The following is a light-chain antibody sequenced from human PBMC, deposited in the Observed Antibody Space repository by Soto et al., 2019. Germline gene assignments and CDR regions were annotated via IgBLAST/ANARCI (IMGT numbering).Light chain of an antibody. Sequence: QSVLTQPPSTSGTPGQRVTISCSGSSSNIGTNTVNWYQQVPETAPKLLIYSNDQRPSGVPDRFSGSKSGTSVSLAISGLQSEDEADYFCAAWDARLNGVVFGGGTKLTVL. CDR2: SND. CDR1: SSNIGTNT. V-gene: IGLV1-44*01. CDR3: AAWDARLNGVV. J-gene: IGLJ3*02.